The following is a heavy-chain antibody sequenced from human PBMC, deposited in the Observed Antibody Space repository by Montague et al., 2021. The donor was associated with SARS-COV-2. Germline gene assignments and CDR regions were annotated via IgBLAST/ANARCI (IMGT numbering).Heavy chain of an antibody. CDR1: GFSLSTSGMC. J-gene: IGHJ4*02. CDR2: IDWDDDK. Sequence: PALVKPTQTLTLTCTFSGFSLSTSGMCVSWIRQPPGKALEWLALIDWDDDKYYSTSLKTRLTISKDTSKNQVVLTMTNMDPVDTATYYCATTIYDYVWGTRGEFDYGGQGTLVTVSS. CDR3: ATTIYDYVWGTRGEFDY. V-gene: IGHV2-70*01. D-gene: IGHD3-16*01.